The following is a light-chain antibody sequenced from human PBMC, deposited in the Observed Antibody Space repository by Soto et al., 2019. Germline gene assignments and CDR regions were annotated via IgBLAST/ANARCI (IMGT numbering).Light chain of an antibody. J-gene: IGKJ2*02. CDR3: QHRNSWPGT. Sequence: EIVLTQSPVTLSLSPGERSTLSCRASQSVRTYLAWYQQRPGQAPRLLIYDASNRATGIPARFSGSGSGTDFPLTISRLEPEDFAVYYCQHRNSWPGTFGQGNNLEIK. CDR1: QSVRTY. CDR2: DAS. V-gene: IGKV3-11*01.